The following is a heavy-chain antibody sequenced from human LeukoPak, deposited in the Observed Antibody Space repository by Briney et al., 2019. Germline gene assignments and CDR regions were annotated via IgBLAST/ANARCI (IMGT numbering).Heavy chain of an antibody. CDR3: AAADSSGWAYYYYYGMDV. CDR2: IYAGGGT. Sequence: GGSLRLSCAASGFIVSSNYMSWVRQAPGKGPEWVAVIYAGGGTYYADSVKGRFTISRDNSNNTLYLQVNSLRAEDTAVYYCAAADSSGWAYYYYYGMDVWGQGTTVTVSS. V-gene: IGHV3-53*01. CDR1: GFIVSSNY. J-gene: IGHJ6*02. D-gene: IGHD6-19*01.